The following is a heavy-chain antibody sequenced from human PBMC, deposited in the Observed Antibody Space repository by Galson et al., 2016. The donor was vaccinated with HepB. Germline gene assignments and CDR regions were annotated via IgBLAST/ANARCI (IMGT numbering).Heavy chain of an antibody. V-gene: IGHV3-9*01. D-gene: IGHD4-23*01. CDR1: GFIFDDYG. CDR2: ITWNSRKT. CDR3: AKDRGNLNYYHHYGMDV. J-gene: IGHJ6*02. Sequence: SLRLSCAASGFIFDDYGMFWVRQVPGKGLEWVSSITWNSRKTDYADSVKGRFTISRDNAKNYLNLHMNSLRPEDTALYYCAKDRGNLNYYHHYGMDVWGQGTTLTVSS.